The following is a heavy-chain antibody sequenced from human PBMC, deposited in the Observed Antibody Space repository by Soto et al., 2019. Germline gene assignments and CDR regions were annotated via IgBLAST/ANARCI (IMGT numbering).Heavy chain of an antibody. D-gene: IGHD2-15*01. CDR1: GFTFSSYA. J-gene: IGHJ6*02. Sequence: GGSLRLSCAASGFTFSSYAMSWVRQAPGKVLEWVSAISGSGGSTYYADSVKDRFTISRDNSKNTLYLQMNSLRAEDTAVYYCAKDLGVVVVVAATYYHYGMDVWGQGTTVPVSS. CDR3: AKDLGVVVVVAATYYHYGMDV. CDR2: ISGSGGST. V-gene: IGHV3-23*01.